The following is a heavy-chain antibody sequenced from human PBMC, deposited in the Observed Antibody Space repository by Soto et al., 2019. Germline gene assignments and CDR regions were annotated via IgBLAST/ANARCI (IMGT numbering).Heavy chain of an antibody. CDR1: SYLIGSGHY. D-gene: IGHD3-3*01. Sequence: ASETLSLICVVSSYLIGSGHYLVLFRHPPGKGLEWVGSIYDSGTTYYNPSLRSRVTISADTSKNQFSLSLTSVTAADTAVYYCARSPQYYTPGSSPFDYWGPGTMVTVSS. J-gene: IGHJ4*03. V-gene: IGHV4-38-2*01. CDR3: ARSPQYYTPGSSPFDY. CDR2: IYDSGTT.